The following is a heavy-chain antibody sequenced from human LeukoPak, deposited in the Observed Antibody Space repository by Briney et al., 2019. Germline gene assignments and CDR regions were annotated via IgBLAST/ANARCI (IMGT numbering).Heavy chain of an antibody. CDR3: AELGITMLGGV. CDR1: GFTFSSYW. J-gene: IGHJ6*04. CDR2: IKQDGNEK. V-gene: IGHV3-7*01. D-gene: IGHD3-10*02. Sequence: GGSLSLSCAASGFTFSSYWMSWVRQPPGKGPEWVANIKQDGNEKYYVDSVKGRFTISRDNTKSSLYLQMDSLRAEDTAVYYCAELGITMLGGVWGKGTTVTISS.